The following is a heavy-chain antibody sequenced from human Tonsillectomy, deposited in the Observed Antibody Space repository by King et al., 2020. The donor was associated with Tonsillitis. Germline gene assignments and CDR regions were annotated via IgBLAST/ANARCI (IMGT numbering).Heavy chain of an antibody. D-gene: IGHD3-3*01. CDR3: AREGKLEGGADAFDI. CDR1: GFTVSSNY. CDR2: IYSGGST. V-gene: IGHV3-53*04. J-gene: IGHJ3*02. Sequence: VQLVESGGGLVQPGGSLRLSCAASGFTVSSNYMSWVRQTPGKGLEWVSVIYSGGSTYYADSVKGRFTISRHNSKNMLYLQMNSLRAEDTAVYYCAREGKLEGGADAFDIWGQGTMVTVSS.